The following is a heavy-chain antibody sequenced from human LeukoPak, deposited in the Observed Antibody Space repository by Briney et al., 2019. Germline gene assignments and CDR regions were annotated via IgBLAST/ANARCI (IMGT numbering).Heavy chain of an antibody. CDR2: MNPNSGNT. CDR3: ATGRLRSILTNYYYYYMDV. Sequence: ASVKVSRKASGYTFTSYDINWVRQATGQGLEWMGWMNPNSGNTGYAQKFQGRVTMTRNTSISTAYMELSSLRSEDTAVYYCATGRLRSILTNYYYYYMDVWGKGTTVTVSS. CDR1: GYTFTSYD. J-gene: IGHJ6*03. D-gene: IGHD3-9*01. V-gene: IGHV1-8*01.